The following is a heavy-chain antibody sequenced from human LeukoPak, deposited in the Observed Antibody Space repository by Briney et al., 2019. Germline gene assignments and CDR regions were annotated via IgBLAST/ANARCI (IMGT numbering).Heavy chain of an antibody. CDR3: ARGEQLVPGY. CDR1: GGSISSSSYY. D-gene: IGHD6-6*01. Sequence: SETLSLTCTVSGGSISSSSYYWGWIRQPPGKGLEWIGSIYYSGSTYYNPSLKSRVTISVDRSKNQFSLKLSSVTAADTAVYYCARGEQLVPGYWGQGTLVTVSS. V-gene: IGHV4-39*07. CDR2: IYYSGST. J-gene: IGHJ4*02.